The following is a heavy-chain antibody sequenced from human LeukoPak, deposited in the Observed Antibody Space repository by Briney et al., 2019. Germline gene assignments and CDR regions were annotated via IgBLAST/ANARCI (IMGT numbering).Heavy chain of an antibody. CDR3: ARSDSYGYAY. V-gene: IGHV4-59*01. CDR1: GGSISSYY. J-gene: IGHJ4*02. D-gene: IGHD5-18*01. Sequence: SETLSLTCTVSGGSISSYYWSWIRQPPGKGLEWIGYIYYSGSTNYNPSLKSRVTISVDTSKNQFSLKLSSVTAADTAVYYCARSDSYGYAYWGQGTLVTVSS. CDR2: IYYSGST.